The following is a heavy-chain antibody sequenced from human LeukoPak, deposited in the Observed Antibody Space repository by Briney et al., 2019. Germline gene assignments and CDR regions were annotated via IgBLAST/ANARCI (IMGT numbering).Heavy chain of an antibody. D-gene: IGHD3-22*01. CDR1: GFTFSSYS. Sequence: PGGSLRLSCAASGFTFSSYSMNWVRQAPGKGLEWVSSISSSSSYIYYADSVKGRFTISRDNAKNSLYLQMNSLRAEDTAVYYCARSGRQTYYYDSSIIPDAFDIWGQGTMVTVSS. CDR3: ARSGRQTYYYDSSIIPDAFDI. CDR2: ISSSSSYI. J-gene: IGHJ3*02. V-gene: IGHV3-21*01.